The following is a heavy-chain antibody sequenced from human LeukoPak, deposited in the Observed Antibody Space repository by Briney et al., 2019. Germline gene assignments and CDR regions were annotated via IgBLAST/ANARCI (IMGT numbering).Heavy chain of an antibody. V-gene: IGHV3-21*01. J-gene: IGHJ4*02. D-gene: IGHD4-11*01. CDR2: ISSSSSYI. CDR3: ARDLTVGASHKSDY. Sequence: GGSLRLSCAASGFSFSSYSLNWVRQAPGKGLEWVPLISSSSSYIFYADSVKGRFTISRDNDKNSLFLQMDSLRVEDTAVYFCARDLTVGASHKSDYWGQGTLVTVSS. CDR1: GFSFSSYS.